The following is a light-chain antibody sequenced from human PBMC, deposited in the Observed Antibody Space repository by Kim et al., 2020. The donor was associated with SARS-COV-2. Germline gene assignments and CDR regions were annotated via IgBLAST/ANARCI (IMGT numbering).Light chain of an antibody. CDR3: SSYTSSSTLG. CDR2: DVS. V-gene: IGLV2-14*01. CDR1: SSDVGGYNY. J-gene: IGLJ2*01. Sequence: QSALTQPASVSGSPGQSITISCTGTSSDVGGYNYVSWYQQHPGKAPKLMIYDVSKRPSGVSNRFSGSKSGNTVSLTISGLQAEDEADYYCSSYTSSSTLGFGGGTQLTVL.